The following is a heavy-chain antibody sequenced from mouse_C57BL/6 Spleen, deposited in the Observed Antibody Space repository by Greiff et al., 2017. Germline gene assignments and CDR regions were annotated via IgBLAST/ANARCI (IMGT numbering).Heavy chain of an antibody. J-gene: IGHJ2*01. CDR3: AGSYFDC. CDR1: GFTFSDYG. Sequence: EVKVVESGGGLVKPGGSLKLSCAASGFTFSDYGMHWVRQAPEKGLEWVAYISSGSSTIYYADTLKGRFTISRDNAKNTLFLQMTSLRSEDTAMYYCAGSYFDCWGQGTTLTVSS. CDR2: ISSGSSTI. V-gene: IGHV5-17*01.